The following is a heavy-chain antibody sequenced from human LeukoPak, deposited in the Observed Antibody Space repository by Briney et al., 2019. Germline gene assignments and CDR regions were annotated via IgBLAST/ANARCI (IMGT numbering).Heavy chain of an antibody. Sequence: GSLRLSCAASGFTFSNYAMSWVRQAPGKGLEWVSSISGSGDSTYYADSVKGRFTISRDTSKNTLYLQMNSLRAEDTAVYYCAKVSSGWSDPFVYWGQGTLVTVSS. D-gene: IGHD6-19*01. CDR2: ISGSGDST. J-gene: IGHJ4*02. V-gene: IGHV3-23*01. CDR3: AKVSSGWSDPFVY. CDR1: GFTFSNYA.